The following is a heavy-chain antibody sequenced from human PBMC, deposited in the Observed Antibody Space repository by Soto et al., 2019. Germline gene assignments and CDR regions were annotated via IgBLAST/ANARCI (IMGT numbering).Heavy chain of an antibody. CDR3: ATMAPITMIVVVFDY. D-gene: IGHD3-22*01. CDR1: GFTFSSYA. CDR2: ISGSGGNT. J-gene: IGHJ4*02. V-gene: IGHV3-23*01. Sequence: RLSCAASGFTFSSYAMSWVRQAPGKGLEWVSAISGSGGNTYYADSVKGRFTISRDNSKNTLYLQMNSLRAEDTAVYYCATMAPITMIVVVFDYWGQGXLVTVYS.